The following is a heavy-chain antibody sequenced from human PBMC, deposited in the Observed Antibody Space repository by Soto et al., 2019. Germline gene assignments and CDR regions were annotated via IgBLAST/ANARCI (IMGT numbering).Heavy chain of an antibody. CDR2: IKSKTDGETT. V-gene: IGHV3-15*01. D-gene: IGHD2-15*01. CDR1: GFTFSNAW. Sequence: EVQLVESGGGLVKPGGSLRLSCAASGFTFSNAWMSWVRQAPGKGLEWVGRIKSKTDGETTDYAAPVKGRFTISRDDSKNTLYLQMNSLKTEDTAVYYCTTERRYCSGGSCYSSNWFDPWGQGTLVTVSS. CDR3: TTERRYCSGGSCYSSNWFDP. J-gene: IGHJ5*02.